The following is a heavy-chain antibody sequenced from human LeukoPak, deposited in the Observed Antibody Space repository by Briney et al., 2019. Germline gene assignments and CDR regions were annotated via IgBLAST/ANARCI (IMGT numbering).Heavy chain of an antibody. D-gene: IGHD6-13*01. J-gene: IGHJ4*02. CDR2: ISSSSSFI. CDR3: ARVGSLAAAGTPDF. CDR1: GFTFSTSP. V-gene: IGHV3-21*01. Sequence: PGGSLRLSCVASGFTFSTSPMSCVRQAPGKGLEWVSSISSSSSFIHYADSVKGRFTISRDNAKNSLFLQLNSLRADDTAVYYCARVGSLAAAGTPDFWGQGTLVTVSS.